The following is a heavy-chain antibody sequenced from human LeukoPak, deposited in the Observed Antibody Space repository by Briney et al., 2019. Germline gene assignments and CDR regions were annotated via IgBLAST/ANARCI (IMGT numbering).Heavy chain of an antibody. CDR2: INPTGSST. CDR3: ARDGVTDGMDV. J-gene: IGHJ6*02. Sequence: ASVKVSCKASGGTFSSYAISWVRQAPGQGLEWMGLINPTGSSTNYAQKFQDRVAMTRDTSTSTVYMELSSLRSEDTAVYYCARDGVTDGMDVWGQGTTVTVSS. D-gene: IGHD5-18*01. CDR1: GGTFSSYA. V-gene: IGHV1-46*01.